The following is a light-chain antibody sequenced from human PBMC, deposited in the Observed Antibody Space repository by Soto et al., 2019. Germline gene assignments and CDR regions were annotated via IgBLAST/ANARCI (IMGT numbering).Light chain of an antibody. V-gene: IGKV1-6*01. CDR3: RQDCNYHIT. Sequence: PGKDPKLLIYGASILHSGVPSRFSGSGSCTDFTLTISSLLPEDFATYYCRQDCNYHITVGQGTRVEI. CDR2: GAS. J-gene: IGKJ5*01.